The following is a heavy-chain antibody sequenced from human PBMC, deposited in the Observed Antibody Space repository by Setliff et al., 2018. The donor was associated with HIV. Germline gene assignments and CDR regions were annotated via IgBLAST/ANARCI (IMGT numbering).Heavy chain of an antibody. CDR2: IIPILGIA. D-gene: IGHD6-6*01. Sequence: SVKVSCKASGGTFSSYAISWVRQAPGQGLEWMGGIIPILGIANYAQKFQGRVTITADKSTSTAYMELSSLRSEDTAVYYCARVREEQLAPLPNWYLDLWGRGTLVTVSS. V-gene: IGHV1-69*10. J-gene: IGHJ2*01. CDR1: GGTFSSYA. CDR3: ARVREEQLAPLPNWYLDL.